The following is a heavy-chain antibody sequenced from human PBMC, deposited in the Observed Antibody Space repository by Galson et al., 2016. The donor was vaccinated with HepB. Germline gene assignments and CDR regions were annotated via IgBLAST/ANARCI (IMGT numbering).Heavy chain of an antibody. V-gene: IGHV3-33*06. CDR3: VKDLGGAGWLQSGRITYYGMDV. CDR1: GFTFRNYG. D-gene: IGHD5-24*01. CDR2: IWYDGNNK. J-gene: IGHJ6*02. Sequence: SLRLSCAASGFTFRNYGTHRVRQAPGKGLEWVAAIWYDGNNKYYADSVKGRFTISRDNSKNTLYLQMNSLRVEDTAVYFCVKDLGGAGWLQSGRITYYGMDVWGQGTTVTVSS.